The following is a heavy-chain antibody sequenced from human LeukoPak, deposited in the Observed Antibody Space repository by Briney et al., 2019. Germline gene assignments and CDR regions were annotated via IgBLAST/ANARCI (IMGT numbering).Heavy chain of an antibody. D-gene: IGHD3-9*01. CDR1: GGSFSGSY. J-gene: IGHJ6*03. CDR3: ARGTLRYSGGYYYYMDV. Sequence: PSETLSLTCAVYGGSFSGSYWSWIRQPPGKGLEWIGEINHSGSTNYNPSLKSRVTISVDTSKNQFSLKLSSVTAADTAVYYCARGTLRYSGGYYYYMDVWGKGTTVTVSS. V-gene: IGHV4-34*01. CDR2: INHSGST.